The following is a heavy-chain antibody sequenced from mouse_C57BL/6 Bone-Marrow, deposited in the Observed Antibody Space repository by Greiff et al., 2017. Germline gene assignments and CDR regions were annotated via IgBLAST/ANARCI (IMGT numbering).Heavy chain of an antibody. CDR3: ARCGYHGGFAY. CDR2: IYPRSGNT. D-gene: IGHD2-2*01. Sequence: LQESGAELARPGASVKLSCKASGYTFTSYGISWVKQRTGQGLEWIGEIYPRSGNTYYNEKFKGKATLTADKSSSTAYMELRSLTSEDSAVYFCARCGYHGGFAYWGQGTLVTVSA. J-gene: IGHJ3*01. V-gene: IGHV1-81*01. CDR1: GYTFTSYG.